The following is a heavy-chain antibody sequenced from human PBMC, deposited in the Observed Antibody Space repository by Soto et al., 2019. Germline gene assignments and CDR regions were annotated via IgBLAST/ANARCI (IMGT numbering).Heavy chain of an antibody. CDR2: IIPIFGTA. Sequence: QVQLVQSGAEVKKPGSSVKVSCKASGGTFSSYAITWVRQAPGQGLEWMGGIIPIFGTANYAQKFQGRVTITADEYTSTAYMELSSLRSEATAVYYCARDRGPSSGYYPYCFDPWGQGTLVTVSS. CDR1: GGTFSSYA. D-gene: IGHD3-22*01. CDR3: ARDRGPSSGYYPYCFDP. J-gene: IGHJ5*02. V-gene: IGHV1-69*12.